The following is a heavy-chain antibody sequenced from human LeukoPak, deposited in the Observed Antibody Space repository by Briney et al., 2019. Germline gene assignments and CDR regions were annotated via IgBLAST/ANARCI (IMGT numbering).Heavy chain of an antibody. J-gene: IGHJ1*01. CDR1: GFTVSSNY. Sequence: GGSPRLSCAASGFTVSSNYMSWVRQAPGKGLEWVSVIYSGGSTYYADSVKGRFTISRDNSKNTLYLQMNSLRAEDTAVYYCAKGIAAAGTYGYFQHWGQGTLVTVSS. CDR3: AKGIAAAGTYGYFQH. D-gene: IGHD6-13*01. V-gene: IGHV3-53*01. CDR2: IYSGGST.